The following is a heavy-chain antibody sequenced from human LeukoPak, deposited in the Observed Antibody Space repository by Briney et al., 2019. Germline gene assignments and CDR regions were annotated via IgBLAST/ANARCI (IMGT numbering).Heavy chain of an antibody. CDR1: GFTFSSYW. J-gene: IGHJ4*02. V-gene: IGHV3-7*01. D-gene: IGHD3-22*01. CDR2: INLDGSDK. Sequence: GGSLRLSCATSGFTFSSYWMTWVRQAPGKGLEWVANINLDGSDKYYVDSVKGRFTISRDNAKNSLYLQMNSLTAEDPAAYYCARDDGYSSYSYWGQGTLVTVSS. CDR3: ARDDGYSSYSY.